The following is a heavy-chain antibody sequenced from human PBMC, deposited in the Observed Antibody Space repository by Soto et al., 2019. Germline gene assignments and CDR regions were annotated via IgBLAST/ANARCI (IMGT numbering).Heavy chain of an antibody. CDR2: IIPIFGTT. CDR3: HSYCGGDCFDDYFDY. J-gene: IGHJ4*02. CDR1: GGTFSSYA. Sequence: SVKVSCKASGGTFSSYAFSWVRQAPGQGLEWMGGIIPIFGTTNYAQKFQGRVTITADESTSTAYMELSSLRSEDTAVYYCHSYCGGDCFDDYFDYWGQGTLVTVSS. D-gene: IGHD2-21*02. V-gene: IGHV1-69*13.